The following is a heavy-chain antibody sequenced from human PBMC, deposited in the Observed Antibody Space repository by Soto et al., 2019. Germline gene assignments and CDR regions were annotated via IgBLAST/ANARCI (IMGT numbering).Heavy chain of an antibody. V-gene: IGHV3-15*01. D-gene: IGHD3-10*01. CDR2: IKSKTDGGTT. CDR3: TTVHIALGSGSYSAY. CDR1: GFTFSNAW. J-gene: IGHJ4*02. Sequence: GESLKISCAASGFTFSNAWMSWVRQAPGKGLEWVGRIKSKTDGGTTDYAAPVKGRFTISRDDSKNTLYLQMNSLKTEDTAVYYCTTVHIALGSGSYSAYWGQGTLVTVSS.